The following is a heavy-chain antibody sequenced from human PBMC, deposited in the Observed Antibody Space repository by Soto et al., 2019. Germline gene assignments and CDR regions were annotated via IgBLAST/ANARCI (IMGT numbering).Heavy chain of an antibody. V-gene: IGHV3-30*18. J-gene: IGHJ6*02. Sequence: PGGSLRLSCAASGFTFSRYSINWVRQAPGKGLEWVAVITYDGSNKYYADSVKGRFTISRDNSKNTLYLQMNSLRAEDTAVYYCAKDRRYYYYYGMDVWGQGTTVTVSS. CDR3: AKDRRYYYYYGMDV. CDR2: ITYDGSNK. CDR1: GFTFSRYS.